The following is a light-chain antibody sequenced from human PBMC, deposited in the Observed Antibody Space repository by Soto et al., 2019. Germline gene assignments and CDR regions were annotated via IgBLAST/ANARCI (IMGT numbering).Light chain of an antibody. CDR1: QSVSIW. V-gene: IGKV1-5*03. CDR2: KSS. CDR3: QHYNSYSEA. Sequence: DIQMTQSPSTLSSSEGDRVAISCRASQSVSIWLAWYKQKPGRAPKLLIYKSSILESGVPSRFRGSGSGTEFTLTISSLQPDDFATYYCQHYNSYSEAFGQGTKVDIK. J-gene: IGKJ1*01.